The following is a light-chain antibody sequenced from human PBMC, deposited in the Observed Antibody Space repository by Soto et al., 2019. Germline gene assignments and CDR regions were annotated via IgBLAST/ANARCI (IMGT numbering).Light chain of an antibody. CDR3: QQYESFPRT. Sequence: DIQMTQSPSTLSASVGDRVTITCRASQSINNWLAWYEQKPGKAPKLFIFKASTLESGVPSRFSGSGSGTEFTLSISSRRRDDFAIYFCQQYESFPRTFRQGPKVQLK. CDR2: KAS. J-gene: IGKJ1*01. V-gene: IGKV1-5*03. CDR1: QSINNW.